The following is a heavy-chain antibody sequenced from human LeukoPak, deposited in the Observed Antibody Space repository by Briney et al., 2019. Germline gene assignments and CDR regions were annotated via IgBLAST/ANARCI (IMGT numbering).Heavy chain of an antibody. CDR2: ISSSGSTI. CDR1: GFTFSDYY. D-gene: IGHD3-16*02. Sequence: GGSLRLSCAASGFTFSDYYMSWIRQAPGKGLEWVSYISSSGSTIYYADSVKGRFTISRDNAKNSLYLQMNSLRAEDTAVYYCARAMITFGGVIGQDAFDIWGQGTMVTVSS. J-gene: IGHJ3*02. CDR3: ARAMITFGGVIGQDAFDI. V-gene: IGHV3-11*04.